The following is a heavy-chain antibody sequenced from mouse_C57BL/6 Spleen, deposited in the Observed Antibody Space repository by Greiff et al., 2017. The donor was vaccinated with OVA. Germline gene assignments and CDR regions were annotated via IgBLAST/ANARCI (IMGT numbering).Heavy chain of an antibody. CDR3: ARSFWVSYYFDY. CDR1: GYTFTSYW. CDR2: IYPGSGST. V-gene: IGHV1-55*01. J-gene: IGHJ2*01. D-gene: IGHD6-2*01. Sequence: VQLKQPGAELVKPGASVKMSCKASGYTFTSYWITWVKQRPGQGLEWIGDIYPGSGSTNYNEKFKSKATLTVDTSSSTAYMQLSSLTSEDSAVYYCARSFWVSYYFDYWGQGTTLTVSS.